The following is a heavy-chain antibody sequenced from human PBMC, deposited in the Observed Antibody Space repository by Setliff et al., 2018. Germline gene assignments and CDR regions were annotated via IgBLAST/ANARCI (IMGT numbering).Heavy chain of an antibody. CDR1: GGTFSTYA. CDR2: IISMFGTT. CDR3: ARDKGYDSSGYYFYYYYYMDV. D-gene: IGHD3-22*01. Sequence: SVKVSCKASGGTFSTYAISWVRQAPGQGLEWMGGIISMFGTTNYAQKFHGRVTIITDESTSTAYMELSSLRSEDTAVYYCARDKGYDSSGYYFYYYYYMDVWGKGTTVTVSS. V-gene: IGHV1-69*05. J-gene: IGHJ6*03.